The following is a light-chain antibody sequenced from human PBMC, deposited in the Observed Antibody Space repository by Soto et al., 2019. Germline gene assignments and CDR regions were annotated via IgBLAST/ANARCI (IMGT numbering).Light chain of an antibody. CDR3: QQRSNWPPLT. J-gene: IGKJ3*01. V-gene: IGKV3-11*01. Sequence: EIVLTQSPATLSLSPGERATLSCRASQSVSSYLAWYQQKPGQAPRLLIYDASNRATGIPARFSGSGSGTDFTLTISSLEPEDFGVYYCQQRSNWPPLTFGPGTKGAIK. CDR2: DAS. CDR1: QSVSSY.